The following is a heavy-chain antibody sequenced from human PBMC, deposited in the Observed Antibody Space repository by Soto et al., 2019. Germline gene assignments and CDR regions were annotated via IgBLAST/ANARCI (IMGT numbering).Heavy chain of an antibody. CDR2: ISYDGSNK. CDR3: AKDVVVGATTGLGDYYYYYGMDV. J-gene: IGHJ6*02. Sequence: QVQLVESGGGVVQPGRSLRLSCAASGFTFSSYGMHWVRQAPGKGLEGVAVISYDGSNKYYADSVKGRFTISRDNSKNPLYLQMNSLRAEDTAVYYCAKDVVVGATTGLGDYYYYYGMDVWGQGTTVTVSS. CDR1: GFTFSSYG. V-gene: IGHV3-30*18. D-gene: IGHD1-26*01.